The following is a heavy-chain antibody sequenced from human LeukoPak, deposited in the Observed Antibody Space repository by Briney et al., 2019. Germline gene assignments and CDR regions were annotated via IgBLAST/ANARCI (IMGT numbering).Heavy chain of an antibody. V-gene: IGHV3-49*04. D-gene: IGHD4-17*01. CDR1: EFTFGDYG. J-gene: IGHJ4*02. CDR3: ARRAGEYSHPYDY. CDR2: IRSKAYGGTT. Sequence: PGGSLRLSCLGSEFTFGDYGLTWVRQAPGKGLEWVGFIRSKAYGGTTEYAASVKGRFTISRDNSKNTLYLQMNSLRADDTAVYYCARRAGEYSHPYDYWGQGTLVTVSS.